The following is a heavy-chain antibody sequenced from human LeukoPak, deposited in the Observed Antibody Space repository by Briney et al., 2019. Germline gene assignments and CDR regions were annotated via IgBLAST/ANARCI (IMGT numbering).Heavy chain of an antibody. CDR1: GGTFSSYA. D-gene: IGHD6-13*01. V-gene: IGHV1-18*01. CDR3: ARDSINWFYFDY. CDR2: ISAYNGNT. Sequence: VASVKVSCKASGGTFSSYAISWVRQAPGQGLEWMGWISAYNGNTNYAQKFQGRVTMTRDMPTSTVYMELSSLRSEDTAVYYCARDSINWFYFDYWGQGTLVTVSS. J-gene: IGHJ4*02.